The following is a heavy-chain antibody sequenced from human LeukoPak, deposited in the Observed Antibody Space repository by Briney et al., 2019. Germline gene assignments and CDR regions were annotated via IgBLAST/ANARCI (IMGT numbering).Heavy chain of an antibody. Sequence: GGSLRLSCAASGFTFSSYEMNWVRQAPGKGLEWVSYISSSGSTIYYADSVKGRFTISRDNAKNSLYLQMNSLRAEDTAVYYCAVSEIYSITDYWGQGTLVTASS. V-gene: IGHV3-48*03. CDR1: GFTFSSYE. CDR2: ISSSGSTI. CDR3: AVSEIYSITDY. D-gene: IGHD5-18*01. J-gene: IGHJ4*02.